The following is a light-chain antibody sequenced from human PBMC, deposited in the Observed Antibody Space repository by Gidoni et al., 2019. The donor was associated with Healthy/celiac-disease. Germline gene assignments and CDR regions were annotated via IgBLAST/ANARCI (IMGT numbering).Light chain of an antibody. Sequence: SYELTQPPSVSVSPGQTARITCSGDALPKQYAYWYQQKPGTAPVLVIYKASESPSGIPERFSGSSSGTTVTLTISGVQAEDEADYYCQSADSSGTYVVFGGGTKLTVL. CDR1: ALPKQY. J-gene: IGLJ2*01. CDR3: QSADSSGTYVV. CDR2: KAS. V-gene: IGLV3-25*02.